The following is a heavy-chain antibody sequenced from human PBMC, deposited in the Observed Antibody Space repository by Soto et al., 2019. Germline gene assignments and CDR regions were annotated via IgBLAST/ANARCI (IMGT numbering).Heavy chain of an antibody. CDR1: GFTFSSSA. D-gene: IGHD6-19*01. Sequence: SVKVSCKASGFTFSSSAVQWVRQARGQGLEWIGWIVLGNGNTNYAQKFQERVTITRDMYTSTAYMEVRRLTFEDTAVYYCATRIGNIGWYWLDTWGQGTLATVLL. CDR2: IVLGNGNT. J-gene: IGHJ5*02. CDR3: ATRIGNIGWYWLDT. V-gene: IGHV1-58*01.